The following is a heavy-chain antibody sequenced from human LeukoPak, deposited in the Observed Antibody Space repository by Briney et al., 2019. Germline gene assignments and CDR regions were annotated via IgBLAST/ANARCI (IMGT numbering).Heavy chain of an antibody. CDR1: GFTFGDYA. CDR2: IRSKAYGGTT. CDR3: TRDTSYCSSTSCYYFDY. D-gene: IGHD2-2*01. V-gene: IGHV3-49*04. Sequence: GGSLRLSCTASGFTFGDYAMSWVRQAPGKGLEWVGFIRSKAYGGTTEYAASVKGRFTISRDDSKSIAYLQMNSLKTEDTAVYYCTRDTSYCSSTSCYYFDYWGQGTLVTVSS. J-gene: IGHJ4*02.